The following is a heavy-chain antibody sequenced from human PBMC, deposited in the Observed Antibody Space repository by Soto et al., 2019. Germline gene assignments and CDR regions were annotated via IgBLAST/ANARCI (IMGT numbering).Heavy chain of an antibody. CDR1: GFTFSSYG. CDR2: ISYDGSNK. V-gene: IGHV3-30*18. Sequence: QVQLVESGGGVVQPGRSLRLSCAASGFTFSSYGMHWVRQAPGKGLEWVAVISYDGSNKYYADSVKSRFTISRDNSKNTLYLQMNSLRTEDTAVYYCAKDRLPYCSGGSCYVDYWGQGTLVTVSS. CDR3: AKDRLPYCSGGSCYVDY. D-gene: IGHD2-15*01. J-gene: IGHJ4*03.